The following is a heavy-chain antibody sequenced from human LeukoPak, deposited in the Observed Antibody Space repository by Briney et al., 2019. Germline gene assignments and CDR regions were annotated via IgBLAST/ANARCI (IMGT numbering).Heavy chain of an antibody. V-gene: IGHV4-59*12. CDR2: IYYSGST. Sequence: SETLSLTCTVSGGSISSYYWSWIRQPPGKGLEWIGYIYYSGSTNYNPSLKSRVTISVDTSKNQFSLKLSSVTAADTAVYYCARGLANYDFWSGYRINRYYFDYWGQGTLVTVSS. CDR3: ARGLANYDFWSGYRINRYYFDY. D-gene: IGHD3-3*01. J-gene: IGHJ4*02. CDR1: GGSISSYY.